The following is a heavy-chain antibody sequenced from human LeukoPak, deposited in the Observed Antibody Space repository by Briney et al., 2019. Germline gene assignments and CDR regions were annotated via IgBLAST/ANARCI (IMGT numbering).Heavy chain of an antibody. D-gene: IGHD2-2*01. CDR1: GYTFTSYY. CDR3: ARPHGSVVVPAASDY. CDR2: INPSGGST. J-gene: IGHJ4*02. Sequence: ASVKVSCKASGYTFTSYYMHWVRQAPGQGLEWMGIINPSGGSTSYAQKFQGRVTMTRDTSTSTVYMELSSLRSEDTAVYYCARPHGSVVVPAASDYWGQGTLVTVSS. V-gene: IGHV1-46*01.